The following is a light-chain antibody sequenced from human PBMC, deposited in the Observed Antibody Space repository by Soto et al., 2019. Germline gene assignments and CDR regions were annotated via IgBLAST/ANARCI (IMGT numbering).Light chain of an antibody. Sequence: DIQMTHSPSTLSASVLDIVTITFRSSQSLRGWLAWYQQRPGKAPKALIYDASTLASGVPSRFNGSGSGTEFTPTISSLQPDDFATYYCKQYITYSNFGQGTRLEIK. J-gene: IGKJ5*01. CDR3: KQYITYSN. CDR2: DAS. V-gene: IGKV1-5*01. CDR1: QSLRGW.